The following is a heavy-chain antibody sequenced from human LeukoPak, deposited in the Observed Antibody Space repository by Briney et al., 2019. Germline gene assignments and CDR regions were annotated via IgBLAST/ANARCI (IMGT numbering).Heavy chain of an antibody. CDR1: GFTFGDYW. Sequence: PGKSLRLSCAASGFTFGDYWMSWVRQAPGKGLEWVGFIRSKAYGGTTEYAASVKGRFTISRDDSKSIAYLQMNSLKTEDTAVYYCTRDPGLTTVTTGGLFDYWGQGTLVTVSS. CDR3: TRDPGLTTVTTGGLFDY. CDR2: IRSKAYGGTT. V-gene: IGHV3-49*04. J-gene: IGHJ4*02. D-gene: IGHD4-17*01.